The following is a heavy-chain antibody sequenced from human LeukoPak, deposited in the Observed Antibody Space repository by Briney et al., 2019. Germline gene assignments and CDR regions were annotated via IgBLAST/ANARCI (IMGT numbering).Heavy chain of an antibody. CDR1: GDSVSSKNAA. Sequence: SQTLSLTCAISGDSVSSKNAAWNWIRQSPSRGLEWLGRTYYRSKWFNEYAVPVKTRISINPDTSKNQVSLQLNSVTPEDTAVYYCARGGSQWLLPHFDFWGQRILVTVSS. CDR3: ARGGSQWLLPHFDF. J-gene: IGHJ4*02. V-gene: IGHV6-1*01. D-gene: IGHD6-19*01. CDR2: TYYRSKWFN.